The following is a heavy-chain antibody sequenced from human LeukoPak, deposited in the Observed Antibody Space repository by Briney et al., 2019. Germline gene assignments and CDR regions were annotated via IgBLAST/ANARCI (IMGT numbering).Heavy chain of an antibody. D-gene: IGHD3-10*01. CDR2: IRYDGSNK. CDR1: GFTFSSYG. J-gene: IGHJ1*01. Sequence: GGSLRLSCAASGFTFSSYGMHWVRQAPGKGLEWVAFIRYDGSNKYYADSVKGRFTISRDNSKNTLCLQMNSLRAEDTAVYYCAKDRRYYYGSGSYPEYFQHWGQGTLVTVSS. CDR3: AKDRRYYYGSGSYPEYFQH. V-gene: IGHV3-30*02.